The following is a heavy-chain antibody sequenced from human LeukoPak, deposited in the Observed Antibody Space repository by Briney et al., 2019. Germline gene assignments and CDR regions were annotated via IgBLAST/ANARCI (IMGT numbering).Heavy chain of an antibody. CDR1: RGSLTTYY. CDR2: VYYSGNT. D-gene: IGHD2-2*01. V-gene: IGHV4-59*08. J-gene: IGHJ6*02. Sequence: SETLSLTCIVSRGSLTTYYWTCIRQPPGKGLEWIGYVYYSGNTNYNPSLESRVTISVDIPKNRVSLRLSSVTAADTAVYYCARTPDYCTSTPCYADYYYGMVVWGPGATVTVSS. CDR3: ARTPDYCTSTPCYADYYYGMVV.